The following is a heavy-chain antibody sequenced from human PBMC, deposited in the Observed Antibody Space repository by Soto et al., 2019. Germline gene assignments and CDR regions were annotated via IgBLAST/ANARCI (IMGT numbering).Heavy chain of an antibody. Sequence: SETLSLTCTVSGGSISSGGYYWSWIRQHPGKGLEWIGYIYYSGSTYYNPSLKSRVAISVDTSKNHFSLKLNSVTAADTAVYYCARDCRRGYYGSGLAGLDVWGQGTTVTVSS. J-gene: IGHJ6*02. CDR3: ARDCRRGYYGSGLAGLDV. D-gene: IGHD3-10*01. CDR2: IYYSGST. V-gene: IGHV4-30-4*08. CDR1: GGSISSGGYY.